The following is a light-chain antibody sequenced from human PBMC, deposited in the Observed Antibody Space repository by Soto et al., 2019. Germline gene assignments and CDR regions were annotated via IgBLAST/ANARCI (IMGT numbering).Light chain of an antibody. Sequence: EIQMTQSPSPLSASVGDTVTIACRASEDVANYLAWHQQKPGRAPMLLISDASDLKSGVPSRFSGSGSGTDFTLIISHLQPDDSATYYCQQYKSWWTFGQGTKVQIK. CDR1: EDVANY. CDR2: DAS. CDR3: QQYKSWWT. J-gene: IGKJ1*01. V-gene: IGKV1-5*01.